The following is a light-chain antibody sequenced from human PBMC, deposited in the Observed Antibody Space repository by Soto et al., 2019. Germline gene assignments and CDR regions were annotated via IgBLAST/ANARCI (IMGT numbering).Light chain of an antibody. Sequence: EILLTQSPGTLSLSPGERATLSCRASQSIRTTYLAWYQQKPGQAPRLLIYNASNRTNGIPDRFSGSGSGTDFTLTIHRLEPADFAVYFCQQYSSSQGWTFGQGTKVDIK. CDR1: QSIRTTY. CDR3: QQYSSSQGWT. CDR2: NAS. J-gene: IGKJ1*01. V-gene: IGKV3-20*01.